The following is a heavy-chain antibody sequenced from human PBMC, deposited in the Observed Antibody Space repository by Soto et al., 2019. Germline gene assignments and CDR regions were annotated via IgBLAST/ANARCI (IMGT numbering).Heavy chain of an antibody. D-gene: IGHD4-17*01. CDR1: GFTFGRHG. CDR3: ARDDDYGDNGLDY. Sequence: QVQLVESGGGVVQPGGSLRLSCAASGFTFGRHGMHWVRQAPGKGLEWVAVIGSDGRRASYADSVKGRFTISRDNGQNTLDLQMNSLRAEEKAVYYCARDDDYGDNGLDYWGQGTLVTVSS. CDR2: IGSDGRRA. V-gene: IGHV3-33*01. J-gene: IGHJ4*02.